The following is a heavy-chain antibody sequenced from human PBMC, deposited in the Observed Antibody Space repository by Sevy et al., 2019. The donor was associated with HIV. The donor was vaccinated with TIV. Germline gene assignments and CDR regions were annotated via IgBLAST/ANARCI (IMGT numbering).Heavy chain of an antibody. CDR2: IKEDGSDK. V-gene: IGHV3-7*01. Sequence: GGSLRLSCAASGFTFSSYWMNWVRQGPGKGVEWVANIKEDGSDKYYVDSVKGRFTNSRDKAQKSLYLEMNSLRAEDTAVYYCARWDVWGKGTTVTVSS. CDR3: ARWDV. CDR1: GFTFSSYW. J-gene: IGHJ6*04.